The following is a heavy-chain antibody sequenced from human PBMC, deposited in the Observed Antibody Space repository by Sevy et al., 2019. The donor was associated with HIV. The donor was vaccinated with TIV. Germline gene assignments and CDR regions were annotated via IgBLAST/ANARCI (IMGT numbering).Heavy chain of an antibody. J-gene: IGHJ6*02. CDR2: ISYDGSNK. D-gene: IGHD2-2*01. V-gene: IGHV3-30*18. Sequence: GGSLRLSCAASGFTFSNYGMHWVRQAPGKGLEWVALISYDGSNKYYADSVKGRFTISRDNSKNTLYLQMSSLRAEDTAGYYCAKGPHSTTSNPGEYYYYYGMDVWGQGTTVTVSS. CDR1: GFTFSNYG. CDR3: AKGPHSTTSNPGEYYYYYGMDV.